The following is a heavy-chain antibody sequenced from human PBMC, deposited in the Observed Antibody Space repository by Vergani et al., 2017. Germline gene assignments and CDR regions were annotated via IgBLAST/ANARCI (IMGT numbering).Heavy chain of an antibody. CDR1: GGTFSSYA. CDR2: IITIFGTA. Sequence: QVQLVQSGAEVKKPGASVKVSCKASGGTFSSYAISWVRQAPGQGLEWMGRIITIFGTANYAQKFQGRVTITADESTSTAYMELSSLRSEDTAVYYCARGYYGSGRLYYFDYWGQGTLVSVSS. CDR3: ARGYYGSGRLYYFDY. D-gene: IGHD3-10*01. J-gene: IGHJ4*02. V-gene: IGHV1-69*18.